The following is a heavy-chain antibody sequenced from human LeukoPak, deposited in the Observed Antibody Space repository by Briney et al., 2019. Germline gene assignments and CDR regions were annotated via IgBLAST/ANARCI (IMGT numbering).Heavy chain of an antibody. D-gene: IGHD3-9*01. CDR1: GGSISSYY. Sequence: SETLSLTCTVSGGSISSYYWSWIRQPPGTGLEWIGYIYYSGSTNYNPSLKSRVTISVDTSKNQFSLKLSSVTAADTAVYYCARGEAYDILTGYNSYYFDYWGQGTLVTVSS. CDR2: IYYSGST. V-gene: IGHV4-59*01. J-gene: IGHJ4*02. CDR3: ARGEAYDILTGYNSYYFDY.